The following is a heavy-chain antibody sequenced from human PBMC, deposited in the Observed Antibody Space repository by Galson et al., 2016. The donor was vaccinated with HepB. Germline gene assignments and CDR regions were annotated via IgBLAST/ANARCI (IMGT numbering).Heavy chain of an antibody. D-gene: IGHD2-8*02. CDR3: ASWWQTPASYFDY. Sequence: CAASGFTFSSDWMSWVRQAPGKGLEWVANIKQDGSEKYYVDSVKGRFTISRDNAKNSLYLQMNSLRAEDTAVYYCASWWQTPASYFDYWGQGTLVTVSS. J-gene: IGHJ4*02. V-gene: IGHV3-7*01. CDR2: IKQDGSEK. CDR1: GFTFSSDW.